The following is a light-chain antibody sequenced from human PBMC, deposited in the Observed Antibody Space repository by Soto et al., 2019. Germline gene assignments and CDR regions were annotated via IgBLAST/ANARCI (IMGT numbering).Light chain of an antibody. CDR3: QRYNNWPLT. CDR2: TAS. CDR1: QSISSY. V-gene: IGKV1-39*01. J-gene: IGKJ4*01. Sequence: DIQMTQSPSSLSASVGDRVTITCRASQSISSYLNWYQQKPGKAPNLLTYTASSLESGVPSRFSGSGSGTDFTLTINSLQSEDFAVYYCQRYNNWPLTFGGGTKVDIK.